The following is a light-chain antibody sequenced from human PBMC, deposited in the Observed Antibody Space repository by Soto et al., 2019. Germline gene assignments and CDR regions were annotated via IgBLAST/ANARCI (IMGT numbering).Light chain of an antibody. V-gene: IGLV1-51*01. Sequence: VLTQPPSVSAAPGQKVTISCSGSSSNIGGNSVSWYQQPPGTAPKLLIYDDNKRPSGIPDRFSGSKSGTSATLGITGFQTGDEADYYCGSWDSSLSAYVFGTGTKVTVL. CDR1: SSNIGGNS. CDR2: DDN. J-gene: IGLJ1*01. CDR3: GSWDSSLSAYV.